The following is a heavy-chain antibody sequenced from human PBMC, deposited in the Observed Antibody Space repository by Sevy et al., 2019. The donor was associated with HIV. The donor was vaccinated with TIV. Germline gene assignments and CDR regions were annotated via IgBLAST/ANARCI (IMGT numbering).Heavy chain of an antibody. D-gene: IGHD3-10*01. CDR2: IYYSGRA. V-gene: IGHV4-61*01. CDR3: ESGGYYGLGSYHS. Sequence: SETLSLTCTVSGGSVSSGRYYWSWIRQSPGKGLEWIGYIYYSGRANQNPSLKSRVTISLDTSKNQVSLRLRSVTAADTAVYYCESGGYYGLGSYHSWGQGTLVTVSS. CDR1: GGSVSSGRYY. J-gene: IGHJ4*02.